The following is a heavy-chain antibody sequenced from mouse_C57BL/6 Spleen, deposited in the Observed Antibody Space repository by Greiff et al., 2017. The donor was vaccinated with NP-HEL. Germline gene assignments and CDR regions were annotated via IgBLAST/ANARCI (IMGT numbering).Heavy chain of an antibody. CDR1: GYSITSGYD. D-gene: IGHD1-1*01. V-gene: IGHV3-1*01. J-gene: IGHJ1*03. Sequence: EVQLVESGPGMVKPSQSLSLTCTVTGYSITSGYDWHWIRHFPGNKLEWMGYISYSGSTNYNPSLKSRISITHDTSKNHFFLKLNSVTTEDTATYYCARGDYYGCSYDWYFDVWGTGTTVTVSS. CDR3: ARGDYYGCSYDWYFDV. CDR2: ISYSGST.